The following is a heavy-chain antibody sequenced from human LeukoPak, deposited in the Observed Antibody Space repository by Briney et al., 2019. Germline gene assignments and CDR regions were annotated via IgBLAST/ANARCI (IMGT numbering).Heavy chain of an antibody. V-gene: IGHV4-4*02. Sequence: SETLSLTCAVSGGSISSGNWWSWVRQPPGKGLEWIGEIYHSGSTNYNPSLKSRVTISVDKSKNQFSLKLSSVTAADTAVYYCARARYSSGSAWDYWGQGTLVTVSS. CDR1: GGSISSGNW. D-gene: IGHD6-19*01. CDR2: IYHSGST. J-gene: IGHJ4*02. CDR3: ARARYSSGSAWDY.